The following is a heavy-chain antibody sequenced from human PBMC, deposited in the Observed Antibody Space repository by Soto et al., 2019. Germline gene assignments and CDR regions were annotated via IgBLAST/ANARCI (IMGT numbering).Heavy chain of an antibody. CDR3: AKDTDSNYVNLFDP. V-gene: IGHV3-23*01. J-gene: IGHJ5*02. D-gene: IGHD4-4*01. Sequence: GGSLRLSCAASGFTFRSFGISWVRQAPGKGLEWVTAISENGSSTYYVDSVKGRFTISRDNSKNTLYLQMNSLRAEDTAVYYCAKDTDSNYVNLFDPWGQGTLVTVSS. CDR1: GFTFRSFG. CDR2: ISENGSST.